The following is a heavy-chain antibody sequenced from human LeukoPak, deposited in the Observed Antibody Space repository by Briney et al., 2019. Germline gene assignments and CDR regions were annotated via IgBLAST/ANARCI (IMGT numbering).Heavy chain of an antibody. CDR3: ARDLGTSRNYYYGLDV. Sequence: GRSLRLSCAASGFTFSTSPIHWVRQAPAKGLPWVAVISYDGSNKYYADSVKDRFTISRDNSKNTLYLQMNSLSAEDTAVYYCARDLGTSRNYYYGLDVWGQGTTVTVSS. D-gene: IGHD7-27*01. J-gene: IGHJ6*02. CDR1: GFTFSTSP. V-gene: IGHV3-30*04. CDR2: ISYDGSNK.